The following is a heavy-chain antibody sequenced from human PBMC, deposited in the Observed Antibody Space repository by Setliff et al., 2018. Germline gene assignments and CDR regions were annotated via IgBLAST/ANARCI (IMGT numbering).Heavy chain of an antibody. J-gene: IGHJ6*03. CDR2: IYIGGSA. Sequence: SETLSLTCTVPGGSISSYYWSWIRQPAGKGLEWIGHIYIGGSANYNPSLKSRVTMSIDTSKNQFSLKLNSVTAADMAVYYCAREQWLDPPGYYYMDGWAKGTTGTVSS. CDR1: GGSISSYY. D-gene: IGHD6-19*01. V-gene: IGHV4-4*07. CDR3: AREQWLDPPGYYYMDG.